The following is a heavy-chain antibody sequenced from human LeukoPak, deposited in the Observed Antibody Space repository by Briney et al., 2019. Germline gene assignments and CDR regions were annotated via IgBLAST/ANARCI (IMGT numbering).Heavy chain of an antibody. CDR1: GGSFSGYY. CDR2: INHSGST. CDR3: ARGGRIAAAGTGYFDY. Sequence: SETLSLTCAVYGGSFSGYYWSWIRQPPGKGLEWIGEINHSGSTKYNPSLKSRVTISADKSKNKFSLKLSSVTAADTAVYYCARGGRIAAAGTGYFDYWGQGTLVTVSS. V-gene: IGHV4-34*01. J-gene: IGHJ4*02. D-gene: IGHD6-13*01.